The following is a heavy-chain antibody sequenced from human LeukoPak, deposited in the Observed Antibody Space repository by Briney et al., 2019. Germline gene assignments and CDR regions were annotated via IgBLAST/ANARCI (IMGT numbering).Heavy chain of an antibody. Sequence: PGGSLRLSCAASGFTFSSYWMHWVRQAPGKGLVWVSRINSDGSSTSYADSVKGRFTISRDNAKNTLYLQMNSLIAEDTAVYSCARVVVPAAIDWFDPWGQGTLVTVSS. J-gene: IGHJ5*02. D-gene: IGHD2-2*01. V-gene: IGHV3-74*01. CDR3: ARVVVPAAIDWFDP. CDR2: INSDGSST. CDR1: GFTFSSYW.